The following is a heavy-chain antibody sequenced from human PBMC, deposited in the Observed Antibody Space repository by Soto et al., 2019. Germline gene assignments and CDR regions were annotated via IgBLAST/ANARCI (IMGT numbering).Heavy chain of an antibody. Sequence: GGSLRLSCSTSGFTFSTYAMNWVRQAPGKGLEWVSALSGSGGTTYYADSVRGRFTISRDNSKNTLFLQMSSLRAEDTALYYCAKQRAGYGSGSDTFYFDFWGQGTVVTVSS. CDR1: GFTFSTYA. CDR3: AKQRAGYGSGSDTFYFDF. CDR2: LSGSGGTT. J-gene: IGHJ4*02. V-gene: IGHV3-23*01. D-gene: IGHD3-10*01.